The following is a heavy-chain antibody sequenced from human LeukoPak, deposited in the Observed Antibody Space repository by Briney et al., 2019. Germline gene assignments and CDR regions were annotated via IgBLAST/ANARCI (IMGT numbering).Heavy chain of an antibody. CDR2: ISSSNYI. V-gene: IGHV3-21*01. D-gene: IGHD6-19*01. CDR3: ARTSSGWYIVDY. Sequence: GGSLRLSCAASGFTFSSYSMNWVRQAPGKGLEWVSSISSSNYIYYAGSVKGRFTISRDNAKNSLYLQMNSLRAEDTAVYYCARTSSGWYIVDYWGQGTLVTVSS. J-gene: IGHJ4*02. CDR1: GFTFSSYS.